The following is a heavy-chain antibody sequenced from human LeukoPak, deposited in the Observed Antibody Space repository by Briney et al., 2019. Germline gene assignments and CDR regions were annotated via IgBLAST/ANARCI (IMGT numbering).Heavy chain of an antibody. J-gene: IGHJ4*02. CDR3: AKDNHGDYEGQIDY. V-gene: IGHV3-9*01. D-gene: IGHD4-17*01. Sequence: GGSLRLSCAASGFTFDDYAMHWVRQAPGKGLGWVSGISWNSGSIGDADSVKGRFTISRDNAKNSLYLQMNSLRAEDTAVYYCAKDNHGDYEGQIDYWGQGTLVTVSS. CDR2: ISWNSGSI. CDR1: GFTFDDYA.